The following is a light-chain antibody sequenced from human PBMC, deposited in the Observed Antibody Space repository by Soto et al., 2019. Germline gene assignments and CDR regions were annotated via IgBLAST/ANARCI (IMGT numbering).Light chain of an antibody. CDR1: QSVSSY. J-gene: IGKJ4*01. CDR3: QQRSNWPLT. V-gene: IGKV3-11*01. Sequence: EIVLTQSPATLSLSPGERATLSCRASQSVSSYLAWYQQKPGQAPRLLIYDASNLATGIPARFSGRGSGTDFTLTISSLEPEDFAVYYCQQRSNWPLTFGGGTKVDIK. CDR2: DAS.